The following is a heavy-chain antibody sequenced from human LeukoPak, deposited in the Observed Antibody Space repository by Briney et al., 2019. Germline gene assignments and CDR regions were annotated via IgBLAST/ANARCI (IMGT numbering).Heavy chain of an antibody. CDR2: INLSGGST. J-gene: IGHJ4*02. CDR3: ARDYVDDIPMIKDY. CDR1: GYTFTSYH. V-gene: IGHV1-46*01. D-gene: IGHD2-8*01. Sequence: GASVKVSCKASGYTFTSYHMHWVRQAPGQGLEWMGKINLSGGSTTYAQKFQGRVTMTGDTSTSTVYMELSSLRSEDTAVYYCARDYVDDIPMIKDYWGQGTLVTVSS.